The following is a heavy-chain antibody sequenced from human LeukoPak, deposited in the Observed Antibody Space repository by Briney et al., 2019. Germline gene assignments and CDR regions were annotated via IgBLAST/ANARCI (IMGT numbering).Heavy chain of an antibody. D-gene: IGHD5-12*01. CDR1: GFTFTSSA. J-gene: IGHJ4*02. Sequence: SVKVSCKASGFTFTSSAVQWVRRARGQRLEWIGWIVVGSGNTNYAQKFQERVTITRDMSTSTAYMDLSSLRSEDTAVYYCAAIGVATDYFAYWGQGTLVTVSS. V-gene: IGHV1-58*01. CDR3: AAIGVATDYFAY. CDR2: IVVGSGNT.